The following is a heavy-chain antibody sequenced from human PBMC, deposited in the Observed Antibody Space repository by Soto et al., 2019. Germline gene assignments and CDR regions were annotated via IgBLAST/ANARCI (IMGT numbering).Heavy chain of an antibody. CDR2: IYWDDDK. D-gene: IGHD3-22*01. CDR3: AHSTDYYDSSGYYSGWFDP. Sequence: QITLKESGPTLVKPTQTLTLTCTFSGFSLSTSGVGVGWIRQPPGKALEWLALIYWDDDKRYSPSLKSRLTITKDTSKTQVGLTMTNMDPVDTATYYCAHSTDYYDSSGYYSGWFDPWGQGTLVTGS. CDR1: GFSLSTSGVG. V-gene: IGHV2-5*02. J-gene: IGHJ5*02.